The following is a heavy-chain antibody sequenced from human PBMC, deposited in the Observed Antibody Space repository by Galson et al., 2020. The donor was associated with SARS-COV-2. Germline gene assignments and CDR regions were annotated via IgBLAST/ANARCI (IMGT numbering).Heavy chain of an antibody. CDR3: ARDGHGDYVYYYGMDV. CDR2: IWYDGSNK. Sequence: TGGSLRLSCAASGFTFSSYGMHWVRQAPGKGLEWVAVIWYDGSNKYYADSVKGRFTISRDNSKNTLYLQMNSLRAEDTAVYYCARDGHGDYVYYYGMDVWGQWTTVTVSS. V-gene: IGHV3-33*01. D-gene: IGHD4-17*01. CDR1: GFTFSSYG. J-gene: IGHJ6*02.